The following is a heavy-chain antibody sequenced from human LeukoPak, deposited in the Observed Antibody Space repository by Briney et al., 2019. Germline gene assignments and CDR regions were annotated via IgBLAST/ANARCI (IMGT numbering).Heavy chain of an antibody. V-gene: IGHV3-23*01. D-gene: IGHD3-3*01. J-gene: IGHJ4*02. Sequence: GWSLRLSCAASGFTLSNYAMSWVRPAAAKGLEWVSAINGSGGSTYYADSVKGRFTSSRDNSKNTLYLQMNSLRAEDTAVYYCAKDSPIFGVVIPPDYWGQGTLVTVSS. CDR2: INGSGGST. CDR1: GFTLSNYA. CDR3: AKDSPIFGVVIPPDY.